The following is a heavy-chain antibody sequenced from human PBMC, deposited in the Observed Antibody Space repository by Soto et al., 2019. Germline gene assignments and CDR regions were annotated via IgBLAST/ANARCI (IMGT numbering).Heavy chain of an antibody. V-gene: IGHV3-33*01. CDR2: IWYDGSNK. D-gene: IGHD4-17*01. Sequence: GGSLRLSYAASGFTFSSYGMHWVRQAPGKGLEWVAVIWYDGSNKYYADSVKGRFTISRDNSKNTLYLQMNSLRAEDTAVYYCARSGPDYGDSNYYYYYYMDVWGKGTTVTVSS. J-gene: IGHJ6*03. CDR1: GFTFSSYG. CDR3: ARSGPDYGDSNYYYYYYMDV.